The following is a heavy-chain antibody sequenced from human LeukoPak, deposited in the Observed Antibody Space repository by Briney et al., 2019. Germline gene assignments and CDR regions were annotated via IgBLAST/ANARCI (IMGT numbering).Heavy chain of an antibody. CDR3: ARPPTYYDFWSGYYFDY. J-gene: IGHJ4*02. Sequence: GRSLSLSCAASGFTFSRYAMSWVRQAPGKGLEWVSAISGSGGSTYYADSVKGRFTISRDNSKNTLYLQMNSVRAEDTAVYYCARPPTYYDFWSGYYFDYWGQGTLVTVSS. CDR1: GFTFSRYA. CDR2: ISGSGGST. V-gene: IGHV3-23*01. D-gene: IGHD3-3*01.